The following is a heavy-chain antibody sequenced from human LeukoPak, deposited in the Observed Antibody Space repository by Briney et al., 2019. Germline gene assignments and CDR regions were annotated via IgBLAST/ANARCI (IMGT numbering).Heavy chain of an antibody. V-gene: IGHV4-31*03. Sequence: SETLSLTCTVSGVSISSGGYYWSWIRQHPGKGREWIVYIYYSGSTYYNPSLKSRVTISVDTSKNPFSLNLSSVTAADTAVYYCARSTRYCSSTSCPYYFDYWGQGTLVTVSS. CDR3: ARSTRYCSSTSCPYYFDY. CDR1: GVSISSGGYY. CDR2: IYYSGST. D-gene: IGHD2-2*01. J-gene: IGHJ4*02.